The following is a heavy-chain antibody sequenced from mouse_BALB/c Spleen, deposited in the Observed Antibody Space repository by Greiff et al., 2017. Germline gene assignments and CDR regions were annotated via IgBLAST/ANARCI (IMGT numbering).Heavy chain of an antibody. CDR3: ARKKDGYYPYAMDY. CDR1: GFDFSRYW. V-gene: IGHV4-1*02. Sequence: EVKLQESGGGLVQPGGSLKLSCAASGFDFSRYWMSWVRQAPGKGLEWIGEINPDSSTINYTPSLKDKFIISRDNAKNTLYLQMSKVRSEDTALYYCARKKDGYYPYAMDYWGQGTSVTVSS. J-gene: IGHJ4*01. D-gene: IGHD2-3*01. CDR2: INPDSSTI.